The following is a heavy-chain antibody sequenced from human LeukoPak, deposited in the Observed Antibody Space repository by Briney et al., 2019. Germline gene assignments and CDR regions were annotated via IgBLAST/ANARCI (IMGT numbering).Heavy chain of an antibody. CDR3: ARDSRRSGSYYNAGWFDP. V-gene: IGHV1-2*02. CDR2: INPNSGGT. Sequence: ASVKVSCKASGYTFTDSYMHWVRRAPGQGLEWMGWINPNSGGTNYAQKFQGRVTMTRDTSITTAYMDLSSLRSEDTAVYYCARDSRRSGSYYNAGWFDPWGQGTLVTVSS. D-gene: IGHD3-10*01. J-gene: IGHJ5*02. CDR1: GYTFTDSY.